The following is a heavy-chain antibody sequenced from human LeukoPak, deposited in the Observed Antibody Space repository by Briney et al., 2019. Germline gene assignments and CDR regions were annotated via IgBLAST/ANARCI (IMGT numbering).Heavy chain of an antibody. CDR2: IYYSGST. CDR1: GGSISSYY. J-gene: IGHJ2*01. D-gene: IGHD3-10*01. CDR3: ARVMVRGVSDWYFDL. V-gene: IGHV4-59*01. Sequence: SETLSLTCTVSGGSISSYYWSWIRQPPGKGLEWIGYIYYSGSTNYNPSLKGRVTISVDTSKNQFSLKLSSVTAADTAVYYCARVMVRGVSDWYFDLWGRGTLVTVSS.